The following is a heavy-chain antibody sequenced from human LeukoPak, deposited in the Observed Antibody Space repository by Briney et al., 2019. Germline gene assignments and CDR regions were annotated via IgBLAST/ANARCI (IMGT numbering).Heavy chain of an antibody. CDR3: ARVWYYYDSSGYYPDY. CDR2: IKQDGSEK. Sequence: PGGSLRLSCAASGFTFSSYWMSWVRQAPGKGLEWVASIKQDGSEKYYVDSVKGRFTISRDNAKNSLYLQMNSLRAEDTAVYYCARVWYYYDSSGYYPDYWSQGTLVTVSS. D-gene: IGHD3-22*01. J-gene: IGHJ4*02. V-gene: IGHV3-7*01. CDR1: GFTFSSYW.